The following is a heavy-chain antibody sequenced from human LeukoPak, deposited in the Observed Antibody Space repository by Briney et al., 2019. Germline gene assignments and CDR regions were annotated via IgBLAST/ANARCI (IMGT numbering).Heavy chain of an antibody. D-gene: IGHD2-2*01. CDR1: GGSISSGDYY. CDR3: ASEKVVPTAMGIDY. V-gene: IGHV4-30-2*01. CDR2: TYHSGTT. Sequence: SETLSLTCTVSGGSISSGDYYWSWIRQPPGKGLEWIGYTYHSGTTYYNPSLRSRVTISVDRSKNLFSLNLNSVTAADTAVYYCASEKVVPTAMGIDYWGQGTLVTVSS. J-gene: IGHJ4*02.